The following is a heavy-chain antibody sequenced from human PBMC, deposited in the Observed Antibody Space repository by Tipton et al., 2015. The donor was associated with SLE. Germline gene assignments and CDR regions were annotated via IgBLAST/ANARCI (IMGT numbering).Heavy chain of an antibody. J-gene: IGHJ4*02. CDR3: SKGRWLRF. CDR2: IYYSGST. CDR1: GGSINSHQ. D-gene: IGHD5-12*01. Sequence: TLSLTCTVSGGSINSHQWSWIRQPPGKGLEWIGYIYYSGSTNYNPSLKSRVTISVDTSKNQFSLKLSSVTAADTAVYYCSKGRWLRFWGQGTLVTVSS. V-gene: IGHV4-59*11.